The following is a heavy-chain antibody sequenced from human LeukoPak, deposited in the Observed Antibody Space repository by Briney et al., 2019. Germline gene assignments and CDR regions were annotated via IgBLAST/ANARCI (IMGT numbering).Heavy chain of an antibody. D-gene: IGHD6-13*01. V-gene: IGHV3-21*01. CDR3: ARIGAGSSRDY. CDR1: GFTFSNFA. J-gene: IGHJ4*02. Sequence: KPGGSLRLSCAASGFTFSNFAMTWVRQAPGKGLEWVSYIVGSSSTYYADSLKGRFTISRDHAKNSLYLQMNSLRAEDTAVYYCARIGAGSSRDYWGQGTLVTVSS. CDR2: IVGSSST.